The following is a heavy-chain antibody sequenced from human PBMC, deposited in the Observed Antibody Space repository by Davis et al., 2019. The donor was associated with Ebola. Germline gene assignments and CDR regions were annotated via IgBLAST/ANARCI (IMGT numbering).Heavy chain of an antibody. J-gene: IGHJ6*02. CDR1: GFTFSSYW. CDR2: LNSDGSST. Sequence: HTGGSLRLSCAASGFTFSSYWMHWVRQAPGKGLVWVSRLNSDGSSTSYADSVKGRFTISRDNAKNSLYLQMNSLRAEDTAVYYCARGIGEMATIMGSGYYYYYGMDVWGQGTTVTVSS. D-gene: IGHD5-24*01. V-gene: IGHV3-74*01. CDR3: ARGIGEMATIMGSGYYYYYGMDV.